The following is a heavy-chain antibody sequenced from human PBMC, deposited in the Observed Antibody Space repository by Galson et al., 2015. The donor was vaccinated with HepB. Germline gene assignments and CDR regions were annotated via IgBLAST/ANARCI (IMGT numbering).Heavy chain of an antibody. J-gene: IGHJ4*02. V-gene: IGHV3-23*01. CDR2: ISGAGSPT. CDR1: GFTFSRDT. CDR3: AKGYSGTSSGLGDD. Sequence: SLRLSCAASGFTFSRDTMNWVRQAPGKGLEWVSSISGAGSPTYYADSVQGRFIISRDNSKNTMYLQMSSLRAEDTAIYYCAKGYSGTSSGLGDDWGQGTLVTVSS. D-gene: IGHD1-26*01.